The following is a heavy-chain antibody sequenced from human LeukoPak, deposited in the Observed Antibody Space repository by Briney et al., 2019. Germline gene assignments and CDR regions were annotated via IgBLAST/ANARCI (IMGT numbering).Heavy chain of an antibody. V-gene: IGHV3-23*01. CDR2: ITGGGTT. Sequence: GGSLRLSCAASGFTFNRRGMHWVRQAPGKGLEWVSGITGGGTTYYADSVKGRVTISRDNSKNTLYLQMNSLRAEDTAVYYCAKDRHWLALDDWGQGTLVTVSS. CDR3: AKDRHWLALDD. J-gene: IGHJ4*02. CDR1: GFTFNRRG. D-gene: IGHD6-19*01.